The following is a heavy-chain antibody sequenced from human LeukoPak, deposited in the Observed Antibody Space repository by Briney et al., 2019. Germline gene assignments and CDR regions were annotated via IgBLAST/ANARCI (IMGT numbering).Heavy chain of an antibody. V-gene: IGHV4-59*08. D-gene: IGHD2-2*02. CDR2: IYYSGST. J-gene: IGHJ4*02. CDR3: ARHAGWAPTIVVVPAAKPFDY. Sequence: PSETLSLTCTVSGGSISSYYWSWIRQPPGKGLEWIGYIYYSGSTNYNPSLKSRVTISVDTSKNQFSLKLSSVTAADTAVYYCARHAGWAPTIVVVPAAKPFDYWGQGTLVTVSS. CDR1: GGSISSYY.